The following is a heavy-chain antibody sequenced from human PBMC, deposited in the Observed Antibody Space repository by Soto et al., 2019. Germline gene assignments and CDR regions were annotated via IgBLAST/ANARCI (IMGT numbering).Heavy chain of an antibody. V-gene: IGHV3-30*03. J-gene: IGHJ6*02. CDR1: GFTFSTYS. Sequence: GGSLRLSCAASGFTFSTYSMHWVRQAPGKGLEWVAVLSYDGSNKYYADSVKGRFTISRDNSKNTLYLQMNSLRAEDTAVYYCARVVPAAMYYYYGMDVWGQGTTVTVSS. D-gene: IGHD2-2*01. CDR3: ARVVPAAMYYYYGMDV. CDR2: LSYDGSNK.